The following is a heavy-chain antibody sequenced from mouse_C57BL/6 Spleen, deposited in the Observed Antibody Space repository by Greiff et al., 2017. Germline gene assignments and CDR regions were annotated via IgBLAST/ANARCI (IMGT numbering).Heavy chain of an antibody. D-gene: IGHD3-3*01. Sequence: QVQLQQPGAELVMPGASVKLSCKASGYTFTSYWMHWVKQRPGQGLEWIGEIDPSDSYTNYNQKFKGKSTLTVDKSSSTAYMQLSSLTSEDSAVYYCARRGLGLYYFDYWGQGTTLTVSS. J-gene: IGHJ2*01. V-gene: IGHV1-69*01. CDR3: ARRGLGLYYFDY. CDR2: IDPSDSYT. CDR1: GYTFTSYW.